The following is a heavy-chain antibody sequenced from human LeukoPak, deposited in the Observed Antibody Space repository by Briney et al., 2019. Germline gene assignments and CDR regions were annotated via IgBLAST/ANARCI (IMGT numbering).Heavy chain of an antibody. D-gene: IGHD6-6*01. Sequence: PSQTLSLTCAVSGGSISSGGYSWSWIRQPPGKGLEWIGYIYYSGSTYYNPSLKSRVTISVDTSKNQFSLKLSSVTAADTAVYYCARGRKLDTYYYYYYMDVWGKGTTVTVSS. V-gene: IGHV4-30-4*07. J-gene: IGHJ6*03. CDR2: IYYSGST. CDR3: ARGRKLDTYYYYYYMDV. CDR1: GGSISSGGYS.